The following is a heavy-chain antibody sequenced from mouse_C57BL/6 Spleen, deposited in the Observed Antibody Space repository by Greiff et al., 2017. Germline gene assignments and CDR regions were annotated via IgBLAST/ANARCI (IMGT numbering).Heavy chain of an antibody. J-gene: IGHJ2*01. CDR3: ARSEGVFDY. Sequence: QVQLQQPGAELVKPGASVKLSCKASGYTFTSYWMQWVKQRPGQGLAWIGEIDPSDSYTNYNQTFKGKATLTVDTSSSTAYMQLISLTSEDSAVYYCARSEGVFDYWGQGTTLTVSA. V-gene: IGHV1-50*01. CDR1: GYTFTSYW. CDR2: IDPSDSYT.